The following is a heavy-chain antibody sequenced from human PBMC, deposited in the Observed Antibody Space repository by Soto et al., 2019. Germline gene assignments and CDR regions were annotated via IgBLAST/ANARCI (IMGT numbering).Heavy chain of an antibody. J-gene: IGHJ4*02. CDR1: GYTFTTHY. V-gene: IGHV1-46*03. Sequence: ASVKVSCKASGYTFTTHYMHWVRQAPGQGLEWMAIINPSGGITSYAQGFQGRVTLTWDASTSAVYMDLSSLRLDDTAVYYCASVKVDTSMDFDHWGQGTLVTVSS. D-gene: IGHD5-18*01. CDR3: ASVKVDTSMDFDH. CDR2: INPSGGIT.